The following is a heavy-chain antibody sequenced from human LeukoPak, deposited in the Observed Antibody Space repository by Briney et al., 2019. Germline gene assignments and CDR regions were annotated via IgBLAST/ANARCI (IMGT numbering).Heavy chain of an antibody. Sequence: GGSLRLSCAASGFSFNTYSMNWVRQAPGKGLEWLSYISTSSRTIYYADSVKGRFTISRDNAKNSLYLQMNSLRAEDTAVYYCARDRSPGRGYFPNYFDYWGQGTLVTVSS. CDR3: ARDRSPGRGYFPNYFDY. V-gene: IGHV3-48*01. CDR1: GFSFNTYS. D-gene: IGHD3-22*01. CDR2: ISTSSRTI. J-gene: IGHJ4*02.